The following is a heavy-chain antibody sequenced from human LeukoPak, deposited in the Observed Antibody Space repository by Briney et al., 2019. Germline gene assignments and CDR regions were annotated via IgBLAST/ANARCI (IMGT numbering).Heavy chain of an antibody. CDR1: GGSISSYY. J-gene: IGHJ4*02. CDR3: ARRLGYCTNGVCYTPPFDY. Sequence: SETLSLTCTVSGGSISSYYWSWIRQPPGKGLEWIGYIYYSGSTNYNPSLKSRVTISVDTSKNQFSLKLSSVTAADTAVYYCARRLGYCTNGVCYTPPFDYWGQGTLVTVSS. V-gene: IGHV4-59*01. D-gene: IGHD2-8*01. CDR2: IYYSGST.